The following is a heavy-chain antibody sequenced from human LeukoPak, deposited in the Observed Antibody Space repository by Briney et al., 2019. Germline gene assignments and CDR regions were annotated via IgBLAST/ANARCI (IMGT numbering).Heavy chain of an antibody. CDR1: GGSISSSSYY. V-gene: IGHV4-39*01. CDR3: ATHPEMATIWYYFDY. D-gene: IGHD5-24*01. Sequence: SETLSLTXTVSGGSISSSSYYWGCIRQPPGKGLEWIGSIYYSGSTYYNPSLKSRVTISVDTSKNQFSLKLSSVSAADTAVYYCATHPEMATIWYYFDYWGQGTLVTVSS. CDR2: IYYSGST. J-gene: IGHJ4*02.